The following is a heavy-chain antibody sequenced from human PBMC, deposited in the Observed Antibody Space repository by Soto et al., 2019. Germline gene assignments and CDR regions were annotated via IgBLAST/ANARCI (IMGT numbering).Heavy chain of an antibody. CDR1: GFTFSSYS. D-gene: IGHD4-17*01. CDR3: ARADYGDYVWYYYGMDV. J-gene: IGHJ6*02. V-gene: IGHV3-48*02. CDR2: ISSSSTI. Sequence: GGSLRLSCAASGFTFSSYSMNWVRQAPGKGLEWVSYISSSSTIYYADSVKGRFTISRDNAKNSLYLQMNSLRDEDTAVYYCARADYGDYVWYYYGMDVWGQGTTVTVSS.